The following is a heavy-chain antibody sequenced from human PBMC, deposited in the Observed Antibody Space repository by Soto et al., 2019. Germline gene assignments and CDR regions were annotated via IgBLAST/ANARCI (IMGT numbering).Heavy chain of an antibody. V-gene: IGHV4-59*08. CDR2: IYYSGST. J-gene: IGHJ4*02. CDR1: GGSISSYY. D-gene: IGHD6-13*01. Sequence: SETLSLTCTVSGGSISSYYWSWIRQPPGKGLEWIGYIYYSGSTTYNPSLKSRVTISVDMSKNQFSLKLTSVTAADTAVYYCARLRIGQQLPGEDSWGQGALVTSPQ. CDR3: ARLRIGQQLPGEDS.